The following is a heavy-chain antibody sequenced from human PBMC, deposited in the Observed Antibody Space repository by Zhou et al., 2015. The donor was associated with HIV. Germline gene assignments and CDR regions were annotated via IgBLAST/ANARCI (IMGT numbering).Heavy chain of an antibody. V-gene: IGHV1-3*04. D-gene: IGHD4-17*01. J-gene: IGHJ6*03. CDR1: GYTFSIYG. Sequence: QVQLVQSGAEVTKPGASVKVSCKTSGYTFSIYGVHWVRQAPGQRPEWIGWIHTGNGRTKYSQNFQGRVIITRDTSASTAYMEMSSLKSEDTAVYFCARDRYEDGDSQSYYYMDVWARTRSPSP. CDR2: IHTGNGRT. CDR3: ARDRYEDGDSQSYYYMDV.